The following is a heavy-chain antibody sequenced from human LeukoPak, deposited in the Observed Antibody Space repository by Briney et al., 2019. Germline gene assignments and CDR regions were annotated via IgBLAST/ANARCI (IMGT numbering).Heavy chain of an antibody. CDR3: AGNVRPYSASAGYAY. Sequence: PGGSLRLSCAASGFTFSSCAMSWVRQAPGKGLEWVSVIYSGGSTYYADSVKGRFTISRDNAKNLLFLHMNSLRPEDTAVYFCAGNVRPYSASAGYAYRGQGTLVAVSA. CDR2: IYSGGST. CDR1: GFTFSSCA. V-gene: IGHV3-23*03. D-gene: IGHD3-10*02. J-gene: IGHJ4*02.